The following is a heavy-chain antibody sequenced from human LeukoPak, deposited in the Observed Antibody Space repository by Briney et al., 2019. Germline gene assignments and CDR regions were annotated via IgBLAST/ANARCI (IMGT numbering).Heavy chain of an antibody. CDR3: ARKRTTVKRYYYYYMDV. V-gene: IGHV4-30-4*07. Sequence: SETLSLTCAVSGGSISSGGYSWSWIRQPPGKGLEWIGYIYYSGSTYYNPSLKSRVTISVDTSKNQFSLKLSSVTAADTAVYYCARKRTTVKRYYYYYMDVWGKGTTVTVSS. J-gene: IGHJ6*03. CDR2: IYYSGST. CDR1: GGSISSGGYS. D-gene: IGHD1-1*01.